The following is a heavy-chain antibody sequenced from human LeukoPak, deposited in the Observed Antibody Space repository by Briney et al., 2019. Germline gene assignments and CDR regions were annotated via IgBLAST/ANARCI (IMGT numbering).Heavy chain of an antibody. D-gene: IGHD2-15*01. Sequence: SVKVSCKASGGTFSSYAISWVRQAPGQGLEWMGGIIPIFGTANYAQKFQGRVTITADESTSTAYMELSSLRSEDTAVYYCAKVRYCSGVNCYPDDNWGQGTLVTVSS. J-gene: IGHJ4*02. CDR1: GGTFSSYA. CDR2: IIPIFGTA. CDR3: AKVRYCSGVNCYPDDN. V-gene: IGHV1-69*13.